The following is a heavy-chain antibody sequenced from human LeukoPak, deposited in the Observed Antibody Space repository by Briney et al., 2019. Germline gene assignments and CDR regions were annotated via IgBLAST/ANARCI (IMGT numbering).Heavy chain of an antibody. V-gene: IGHV1-24*01. CDR3: LCHSRYYYDSSGIPHYYYFDY. CDR2: FDPEDGET. J-gene: IGHJ4*02. D-gene: IGHD3-22*01. Sequence: ASVKVSCKVSGYTLTELSMHWVRQAPGKGLEWMGGFDPEDGETIYAQKFQGRVTMTEDTSTDTVYMELSSLRSEDTAVYYCLCHSRYYYDSSGIPHYYYFDYWGQGTLVTVSS. CDR1: GYTLTELS.